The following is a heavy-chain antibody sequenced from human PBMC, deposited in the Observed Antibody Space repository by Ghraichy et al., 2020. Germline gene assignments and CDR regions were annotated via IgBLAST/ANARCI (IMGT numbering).Heavy chain of an antibody. CDR2: IKIEAHGGTT. D-gene: IGHD6-6*01. CDR1: GFTFRNAW. Sequence: ETLSLTCAASGFTFRNAWMYWVRQAPGAGLEWVGRIKIEAHGGTTDYAAPVEGRFTISRDDSKDTLYLQMNSLKTEDTAVYYCTTDAGFVPYYFVYWGQGTLVTVSS. J-gene: IGHJ4*02. CDR3: TTDAGFVPYYFVY. V-gene: IGHV3-15*01.